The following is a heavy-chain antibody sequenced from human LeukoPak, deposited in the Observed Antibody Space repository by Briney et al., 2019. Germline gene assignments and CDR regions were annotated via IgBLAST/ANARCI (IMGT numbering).Heavy chain of an antibody. V-gene: IGHV1-2*02. Sequence: VASVTVSCKASGYTFTGYYMHWVRQAPGQGLEWMGWINPNSGGTNFVQKFQGRVTMTRDTSTSTVYMELSSLRSEDTAVYYCSVVPAAIVYWGQGTLVTVSS. J-gene: IGHJ4*02. CDR2: INPNSGGT. CDR3: SVVPAAIVY. D-gene: IGHD2-2*01. CDR1: GYTFTGYY.